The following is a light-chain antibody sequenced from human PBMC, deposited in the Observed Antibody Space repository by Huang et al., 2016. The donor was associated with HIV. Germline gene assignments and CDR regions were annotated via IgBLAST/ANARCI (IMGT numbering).Light chain of an antibody. CDR2: DTS. CDR1: QSVSSY. CDR3: QQHSNWPL. J-gene: IGKJ2*01. Sequence: ELVLTQSPATLSLSPGQRATLSCRASQSVSSYLAWYQQKPGQAPRLIIYDTSKMATGVPARFSGSGSGTDFTLTINRLEPEDFAVYYCQQHSNWPLLGQGTKLEI. V-gene: IGKV3-11*01.